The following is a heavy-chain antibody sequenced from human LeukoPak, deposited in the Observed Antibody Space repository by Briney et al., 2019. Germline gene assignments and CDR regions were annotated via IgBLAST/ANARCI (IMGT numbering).Heavy chain of an antibody. CDR2: IYYSGTT. V-gene: IGHV4-39*01. CDR1: GGSITSNSHY. CDR3: ARRGDILTDYALDY. D-gene: IGHD3-9*01. Sequence: PSETLSLTCTVSGGSITSNSHYWDWIRQAPGKGLEWIGNIYYSGTTSYNPSLQSRVSISVDTSKNQFSLRLSSVTAADTAVYYCARRGDILTDYALDYWGQGTLVTVSS. J-gene: IGHJ4*02.